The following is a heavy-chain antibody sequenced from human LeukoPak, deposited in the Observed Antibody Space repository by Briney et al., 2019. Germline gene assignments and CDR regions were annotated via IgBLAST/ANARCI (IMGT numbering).Heavy chain of an antibody. CDR1: GFTFSSYA. V-gene: IGHV3-23*01. CDR2: ISGSGGST. D-gene: IGHD3-22*01. Sequence: GGSLRLSCAASGFTFSSYAMSRVRQAPGKGLEWVAAISGSGGSTYYADSVKGRFTISRDNSKNTLYLQMNSLRAEDTAVYYCAKDPVGYDSSGYFAILFDYWGQGTLVTVSS. CDR3: AKDPVGYDSSGYFAILFDY. J-gene: IGHJ4*02.